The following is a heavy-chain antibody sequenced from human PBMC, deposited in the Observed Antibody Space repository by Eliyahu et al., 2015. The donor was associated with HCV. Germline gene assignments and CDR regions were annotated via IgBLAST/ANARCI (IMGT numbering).Heavy chain of an antibody. CDR2: ISSSSSYI. J-gene: IGHJ4*02. Sequence: EVQLVESGGGLVKPGGSLRLSCAASGFXFSSXSMNWVRQAPGKGLEWVSSISSSSSYIYYADSVKGRFTISRDNAKNSLYLQMNSLRAEDTAVYYCARDPLSSITMVRGVDYFDYWGQGTLVTVSS. D-gene: IGHD3-10*01. V-gene: IGHV3-21*01. CDR1: GFXFSSXS. CDR3: ARDPLSSITMVRGVDYFDY.